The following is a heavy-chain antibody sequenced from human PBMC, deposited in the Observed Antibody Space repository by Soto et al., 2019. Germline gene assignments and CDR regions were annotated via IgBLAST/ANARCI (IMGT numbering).Heavy chain of an antibody. D-gene: IGHD5-18*01. CDR1: GFTFTSSA. CDR3: AADSLFGYSYGYGYYYYGMDV. V-gene: IGHV1-58*01. Sequence: ASVKVSCKASGFTFTSSAVQWVRQARGQRLEWIGWIVVGSGNTNYAQKFQERVTITRDMSTSTAYMELSSLRSEDTAVYYCAADSLFGYSYGYGYYYYGMDVWGQGTTVTVSS. CDR2: IVVGSGNT. J-gene: IGHJ6*02.